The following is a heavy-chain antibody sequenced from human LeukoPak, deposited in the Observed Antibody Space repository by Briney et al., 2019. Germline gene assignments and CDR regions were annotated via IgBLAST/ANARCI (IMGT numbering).Heavy chain of an antibody. CDR1: GGTFSNYA. D-gene: IGHD6-25*01. Sequence: ASVKVSCKASGGTFSNYAISWVRQAPGQGLEWMGGIIPIFGTANYAQKFQGRVTITADESTSTAYMELSSLRSEDTAIYYCARGGNTSDLYYGMDVWGQGTTVTVSS. J-gene: IGHJ6*02. CDR2: IIPIFGTA. CDR3: ARGGNTSDLYYGMDV. V-gene: IGHV1-69*13.